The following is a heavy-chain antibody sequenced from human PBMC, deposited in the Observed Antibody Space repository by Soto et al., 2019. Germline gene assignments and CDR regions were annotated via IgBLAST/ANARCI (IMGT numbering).Heavy chain of an antibody. V-gene: IGHV1-46*01. CDR2: INPSGGST. D-gene: IGHD3-3*01. J-gene: IGHJ6*02. CDR1: GYTFTSYY. CDR3: ARDRPTIFGVVIMNYYYYYYGMDV. Sequence: ASVKVSCKASGYTFTSYYMHWVRQAPGQGLEWMGIINPSGGSTSYAQKFQGRVTMTRDTSTSTVYMELSSLRSEDTAVYYCARDRPTIFGVVIMNYYYYYYGMDVWGQGTTVTVSS.